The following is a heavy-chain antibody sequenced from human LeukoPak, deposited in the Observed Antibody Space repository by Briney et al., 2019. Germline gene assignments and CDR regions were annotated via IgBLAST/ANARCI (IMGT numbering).Heavy chain of an antibody. Sequence: SETLPLTCTVSGGSISSYYWSWIGQPAGKGLEWIGRIYTSGSTNYNPSLKSRVTMSVDTSKNQFSLKLSSVTAADTAVYYCASSYGSGSFDYWGQGTLVTVSS. CDR3: ASSYGSGSFDY. J-gene: IGHJ4*02. CDR1: GGSISSYY. D-gene: IGHD3-10*01. V-gene: IGHV4-4*07. CDR2: IYTSGST.